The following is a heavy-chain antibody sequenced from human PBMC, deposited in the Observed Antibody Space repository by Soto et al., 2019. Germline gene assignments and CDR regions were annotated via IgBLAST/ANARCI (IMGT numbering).Heavy chain of an antibody. Sequence: GASVKVSCKASGYTFTGYYMHWVRQAPGQGLEWMGWINPNSGGTNYAQKFQGWVTMTRDTSISTAYMELSRLRSDDTAVYYCARDGMTTVNGFDYWGQGTLVTVSS. CDR2: INPNSGGT. D-gene: IGHD4-17*01. V-gene: IGHV1-2*04. CDR1: GYTFTGYY. CDR3: ARDGMTTVNGFDY. J-gene: IGHJ4*02.